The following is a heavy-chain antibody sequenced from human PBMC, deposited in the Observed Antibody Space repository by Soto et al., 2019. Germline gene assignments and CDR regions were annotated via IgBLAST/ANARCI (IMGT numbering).Heavy chain of an antibody. Sequence: ASVKVSCKASGYTFATYGFSWVRQAPGQGLEWMGWISASNGNTNYAQKLRGRVTMTTDTSTSTACMELRSLRSDDTAVFYCARSGRSWKLREFDYWGQGSLVTVSS. V-gene: IGHV1-18*01. D-gene: IGHD6-13*01. CDR2: ISASNGNT. J-gene: IGHJ4*02. CDR3: ARSGRSWKLREFDY. CDR1: GYTFATYG.